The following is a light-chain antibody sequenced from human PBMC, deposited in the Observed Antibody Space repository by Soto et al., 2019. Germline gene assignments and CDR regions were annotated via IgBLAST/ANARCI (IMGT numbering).Light chain of an antibody. CDR3: QQYNSYPFT. J-gene: IGKJ3*01. V-gene: IGKV1-5*03. CDR2: KAS. CDR1: QSISSW. Sequence: DIQMTQSPSTLSASVGDRVTITCRASQSISSWLAWYQQKPGKAPKLLIYKASSLESGVPSRFSGSGSGTEFTLTISSLQPDDFATYYCQQYNSYPFTFGPGTKVESK.